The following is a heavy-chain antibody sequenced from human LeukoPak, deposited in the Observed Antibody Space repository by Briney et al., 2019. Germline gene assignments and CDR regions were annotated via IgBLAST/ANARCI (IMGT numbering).Heavy chain of an antibody. CDR3: ARDPYAYDTLTGRL. D-gene: IGHD3-9*01. V-gene: IGHV3-7*01. CDR2: IKQDGSEK. Sequence: GGSLRLSCAASGFTFSSYWMSWVRQAPGKGLEWVASIKQDGSEKYYVDSVKGRFTISRDNAKNSLYLQMNSLRAEDTAVYYCARDPYAYDTLTGRLWGQGTLVTVSS. CDR1: GFTFSSYW. J-gene: IGHJ4*02.